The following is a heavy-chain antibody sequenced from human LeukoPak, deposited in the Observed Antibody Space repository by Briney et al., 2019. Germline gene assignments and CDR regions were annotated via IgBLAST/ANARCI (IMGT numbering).Heavy chain of an antibody. CDR2: IYSGGST. CDR3: AADSSGYPKN. D-gene: IGHD3-22*01. Sequence: GGSLRLSCAASGFTFGSYGMSWVRQAPGKGLEWVSVIYSGGSTYYADSVKGRFTISRHNSKNTLYLQMNSLRAEDTAVYYCAADSSGYPKNWGQGTLVTVSS. CDR1: GFTFGSYG. V-gene: IGHV3-53*04. J-gene: IGHJ4*02.